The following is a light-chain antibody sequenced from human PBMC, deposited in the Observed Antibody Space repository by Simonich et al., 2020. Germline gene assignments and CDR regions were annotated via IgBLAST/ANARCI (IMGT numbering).Light chain of an antibody. J-gene: IGKJ4*01. CDR2: WES. CDR1: PSVLYSSNNKNY. Sequence: DIVMTQSPDSLALSLGERATINCKSSPSVLYSSNNKNYLAWYQQKTGQPPKMLIYWESNRESGVPDRFRGGGSGTDFTLTISSLQAEDVAVYYCQQYYSTPLTFGGGTKVEIK. V-gene: IGKV4-1*01. CDR3: QQYYSTPLT.